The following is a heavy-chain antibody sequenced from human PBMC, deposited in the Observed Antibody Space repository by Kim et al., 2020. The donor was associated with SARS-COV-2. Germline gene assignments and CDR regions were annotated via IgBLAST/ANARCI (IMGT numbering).Heavy chain of an antibody. CDR3: ARVTRIAVAGPYYFDY. V-gene: IGHV4-30-2*04. J-gene: IGHJ4*02. D-gene: IGHD6-19*01. Sequence: SLKSRVTISVDTSKNQFSLKLSSVTAADTAVYYCARVTRIAVAGPYYFDYWGQGTLVTVSS.